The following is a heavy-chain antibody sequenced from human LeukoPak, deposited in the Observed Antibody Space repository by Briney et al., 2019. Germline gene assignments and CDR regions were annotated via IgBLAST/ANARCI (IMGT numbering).Heavy chain of an antibody. CDR3: AALGSRMKVRVDP. V-gene: IGHV1-2*02. D-gene: IGHD7-27*01. CDR2: IYPDSGDT. J-gene: IGHJ5*02. CDR1: GYPFTGYH. Sequence: GASVKVSCKASGYPFTGYHVQWVRQAPGQGLEWLGRIYPDSGDTIYAQKFQGRVTMTRDTSISTAYMVLSRLTSDDTAVYYCAALGSRMKVRVDPWGQGTPVTVSS.